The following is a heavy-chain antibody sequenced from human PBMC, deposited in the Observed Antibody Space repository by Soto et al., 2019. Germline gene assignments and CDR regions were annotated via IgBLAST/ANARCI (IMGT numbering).Heavy chain of an antibody. CDR1: GFTFSSYA. J-gene: IGHJ6*03. CDR2: ISGSGGST. Sequence: GGSLRLSCAASGFTFSSYAMSWVRQAPGKGLEWVSAISGSGGSTYYADSVKGRFTISRDNSKNTLYLQMNSLRAEDTAVYYCAKVGYDFWSGYYTASDYYYYMDVWGKGTTVTSP. V-gene: IGHV3-23*01. CDR3: AKVGYDFWSGYYTASDYYYYMDV. D-gene: IGHD3-3*01.